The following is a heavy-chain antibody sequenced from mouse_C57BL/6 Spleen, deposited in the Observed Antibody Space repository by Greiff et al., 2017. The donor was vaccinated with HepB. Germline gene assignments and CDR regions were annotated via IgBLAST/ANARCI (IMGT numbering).Heavy chain of an antibody. D-gene: IGHD4-1*01. V-gene: IGHV1-42*01. J-gene: IGHJ2*01. CDR2: INPSTGGT. Sequence: VHVKQSGPELVKPGASVKISCKASGYSFTGYYMNWVKQSPEKSLEWIGEINPSTGGTTYNQKFKAKATLTVDKSSSTAYMQLKSLTSEDSAVYYCARSGWDGDYWGQGTTLTVSS. CDR3: ARSGWDGDY. CDR1: GYSFTGYY.